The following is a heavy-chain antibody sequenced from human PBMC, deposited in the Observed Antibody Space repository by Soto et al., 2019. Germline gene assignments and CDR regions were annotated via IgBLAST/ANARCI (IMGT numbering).Heavy chain of an antibody. J-gene: IGHJ6*02. CDR3: AKDLDILTGYYTPRDFYYYYGMDV. CDR2: IIPIFGTA. D-gene: IGHD3-9*01. CDR1: GGTFSSYA. Sequence: SVKVSCKASGGTFSSYAISWLRQAPGQGLEWMGGIIPIFGTANYAQKFQGRVTITADESTSTAYMELSSLRSEDTAVYYCAKDLDILTGYYTPRDFYYYYGMDVWGQGTTVTVSS. V-gene: IGHV1-69*13.